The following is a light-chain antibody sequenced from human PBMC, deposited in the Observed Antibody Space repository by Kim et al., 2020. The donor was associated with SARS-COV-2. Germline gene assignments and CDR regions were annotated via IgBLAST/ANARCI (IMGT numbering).Light chain of an antibody. CDR1: QSIGIN. CDR2: VAS. V-gene: IGKV3-15*01. J-gene: IGKJ1*01. CDR3: QQYNNWPRT. Sequence: EIVMTQSPATLSVSPGERATLSCRASQSIGINLAWYQQKPGQAPRLVIYVASARASGIPAKISATGSGTEFTLTISSLQSEDFAVYYCQQYNNWPRTFGQGTKVDIK.